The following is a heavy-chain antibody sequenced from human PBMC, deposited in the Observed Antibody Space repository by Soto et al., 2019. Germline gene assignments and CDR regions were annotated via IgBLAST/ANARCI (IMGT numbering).Heavy chain of an antibody. CDR2: IYTSGST. V-gene: IGHV4-4*07. D-gene: IGHD3-3*01. CDR1: CGSISSYY. Sequence: PSETLSLTCTVSCGSISSYYWSWIRQPAGKGLEWIGRIYTSGSTNYNPSLKSRVTMSVDTSKNQFSLKLSSVTAADTAVYYCARDRYYDIWSGMDVWGQGTTVTVSS. CDR3: ARDRYYDIWSGMDV. J-gene: IGHJ6*02.